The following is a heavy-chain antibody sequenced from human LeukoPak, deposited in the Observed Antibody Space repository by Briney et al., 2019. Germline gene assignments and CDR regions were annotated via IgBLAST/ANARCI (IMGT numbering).Heavy chain of an antibody. D-gene: IGHD2-15*01. Sequence: ASVKVSCKASGYTFTGYYMHWVRQAPGQGLEWMGRINPNSGGTNYAQKFQGRVTMTRDTSISTAYMELSRLRSDDTAVYYCVRVVVAATTKFDYWGQGTLVTVSS. CDR1: GYTFTGYY. CDR3: VRVVVAATTKFDY. J-gene: IGHJ4*02. CDR2: INPNSGGT. V-gene: IGHV1-2*06.